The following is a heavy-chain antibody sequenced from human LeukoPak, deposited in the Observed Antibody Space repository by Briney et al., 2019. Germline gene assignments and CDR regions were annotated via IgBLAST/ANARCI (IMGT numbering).Heavy chain of an antibody. V-gene: IGHV3-74*01. Sequence: GGSLRLSCAASGLTFSTYWMHWVRQAPGKGLVWVSRINSDGSSTSYADSVKGRFTISRDNAKNTLYLQMNSLRAEDTAVYYCARGHTSSGWYIGVRWGQGTLVTVSS. D-gene: IGHD6-19*01. CDR1: GLTFSTYW. CDR3: ARGHTSSGWYIGVR. CDR2: INSDGSST. J-gene: IGHJ4*02.